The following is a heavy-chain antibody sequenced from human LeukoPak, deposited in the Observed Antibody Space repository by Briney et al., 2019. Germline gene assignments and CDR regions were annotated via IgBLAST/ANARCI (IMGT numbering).Heavy chain of an antibody. V-gene: IGHV3-74*01. CDR3: ARELSAISNWFDP. Sequence: GGSLRLSCAASGFTFGRYWMHWVRQAPGKGLVWVSCINSDGSGTSYADSVKGRFTISRDNAKNTLYLQMNSLRAEDTAVYYCARELSAISNWFDPWGQGTLVTVSS. J-gene: IGHJ5*02. D-gene: IGHD6-19*01. CDR1: GFTFGRYW. CDR2: INSDGSGT.